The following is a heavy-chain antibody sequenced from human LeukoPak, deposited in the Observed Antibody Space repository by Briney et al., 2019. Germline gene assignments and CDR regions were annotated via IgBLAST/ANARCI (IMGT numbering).Heavy chain of an antibody. CDR1: GFTFSSYW. CDR3: VRRAAVRGMDF. Sequence: GGSLRLSCEASGFTFSSYWMSWVRQAPGKGLEWVASISGSGDSTNYGDSVKGRFTISRDNFKRTVHLEMSNLRADDTAMYYCVRRAAVRGMDFWGLGTTVIVSS. J-gene: IGHJ6*02. CDR2: ISGSGDST. V-gene: IGHV3-23*01. D-gene: IGHD1-14*01.